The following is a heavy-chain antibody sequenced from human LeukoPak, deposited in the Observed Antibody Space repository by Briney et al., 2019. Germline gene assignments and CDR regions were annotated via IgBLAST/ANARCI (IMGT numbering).Heavy chain of an antibody. J-gene: IGHJ2*01. CDR2: IYYTGST. D-gene: IGHD3-22*01. V-gene: IGHV4-39*01. CDR3: ARGVTMIVVVIHDWYFDL. Sequence: SETLSLTCTISGGSISSISYYWGWIRQPPGKGLEWIGSIYYTGSTYYNPSLKSRVTVSVDTSKNQFSLNLRSVTAADTAVYYCARGVTMIVVVIHDWYFDLWGRGTLVTVSS. CDR1: GGSISSISYY.